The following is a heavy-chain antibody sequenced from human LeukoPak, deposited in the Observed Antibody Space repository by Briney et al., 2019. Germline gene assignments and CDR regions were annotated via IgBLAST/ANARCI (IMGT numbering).Heavy chain of an antibody. D-gene: IGHD2-2*01. Sequence: GASVKVSCKASGYTFTGYYIHWVRQAPGQGLEWMGWINPHSGGTNYAQKFQGGVTMTRDTSITTAYMELSSLRSDDTAVYYCARGGIGYCSSTSCYNHYYYYYMDVWGKGTTVTISS. V-gene: IGHV1-2*02. CDR1: GYTFTGYY. J-gene: IGHJ6*03. CDR2: INPHSGGT. CDR3: ARGGIGYCSSTSCYNHYYYYYMDV.